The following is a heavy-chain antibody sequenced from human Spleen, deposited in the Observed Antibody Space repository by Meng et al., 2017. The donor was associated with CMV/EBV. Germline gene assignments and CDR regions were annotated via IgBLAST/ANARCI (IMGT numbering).Heavy chain of an antibody. D-gene: IGHD2-21*01. J-gene: IGHJ6*02. CDR3: ARDCDRYYYYGMDV. CDR1: GYTFTSYD. Sequence: PSVKVSCKASGYTFTSYDINWVRQATGQGLEWMGWMNPNSGNTGYAQKFQGRVTMTRDTSISTAYMELSRLRSDDTAVYYCARDCDRYYYYGMDVWGQGTTVTVSS. V-gene: IGHV1-8*02. CDR2: MNPNSGNT.